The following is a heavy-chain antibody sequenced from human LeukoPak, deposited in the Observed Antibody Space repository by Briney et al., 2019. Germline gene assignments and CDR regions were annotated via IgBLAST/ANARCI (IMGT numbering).Heavy chain of an antibody. J-gene: IGHJ1*01. CDR1: GVSISSYY. D-gene: IGHD6-13*01. CDR2: IYYSGST. Sequence: PSETLSLTCTVSGVSISSYYWSWIRQPPGKGLEWIGYIYYSGSTNYNPSLKSRVTISVDTSKNQFSLKLSSVTAADTAVYYCARVERRYSSSWYSVSSEYFQHWGQGTLVTVSS. V-gene: IGHV4-59*01. CDR3: ARVERRYSSSWYSVSSEYFQH.